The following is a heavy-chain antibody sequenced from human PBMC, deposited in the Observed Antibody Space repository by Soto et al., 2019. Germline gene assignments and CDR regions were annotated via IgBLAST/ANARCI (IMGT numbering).Heavy chain of an antibody. J-gene: IGHJ4*02. CDR3: ARDPEGDYFDY. V-gene: IGHV3-48*01. CDR2: ISSSSSTI. Sequence: GRSLRLSCAASGFTFSSYSMNWVRQAPGKGLEWVSYISSSSSTIYYADSVKGRFTISRDNAKNSLYLQMNSLRAEDTAVYYCARDPEGDYFDYWGQRTLVTVSS. CDR1: GFTFSSYS. D-gene: IGHD3-16*01.